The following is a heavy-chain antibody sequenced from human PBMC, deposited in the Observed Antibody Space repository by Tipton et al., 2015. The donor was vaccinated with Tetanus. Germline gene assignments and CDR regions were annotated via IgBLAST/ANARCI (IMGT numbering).Heavy chain of an antibody. CDR2: INPDGRRT. V-gene: IGHV3-74*01. CDR3: ARDYTSYYAYYGMDV. D-gene: IGHD3-16*01. Sequence: SLRLSCAASGFTSESHYMHWVRQTPGKGLVWISRINPDGRRTNYADSVKGRFTISRDTSENSVYLQLNSLRAEDTAVYYCARDYTSYYAYYGMDVWGQGTTVTVSS. CDR1: GFTSESHY. J-gene: IGHJ6*02.